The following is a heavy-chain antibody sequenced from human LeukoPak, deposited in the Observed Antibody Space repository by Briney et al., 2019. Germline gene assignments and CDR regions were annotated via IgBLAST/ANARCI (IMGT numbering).Heavy chain of an antibody. CDR1: GGSINSGDYY. D-gene: IGHD5-24*01. V-gene: IGHV4-30-4*01. Sequence: SETLSHTCTVSGGSINSGDYYWSWIRQPPGKGLEWIGYIYYSGSTYYNPSLKSRVTISVDTSKNQFSLKLSSVTAADTAVYYCAREEMATGLDYWGQGTLVTVSS. CDR3: AREEMATGLDY. J-gene: IGHJ4*02. CDR2: IYYSGST.